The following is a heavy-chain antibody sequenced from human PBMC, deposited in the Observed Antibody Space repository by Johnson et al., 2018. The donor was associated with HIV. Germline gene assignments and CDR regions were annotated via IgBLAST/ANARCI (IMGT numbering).Heavy chain of an antibody. CDR2: VSYDGSNK. Sequence: QVQLVESGGGVVQPGRSLRVSCAASGFTFSNYVMHWVRQAPGKGLEWVAVVSYDGSNKYHADSVKGRFTISRDNSKKTLYLQMNSLRADDTAVYYCARGGGYWEVIAFDIWGQGTMVTVSS. CDR3: ARGGGYWEVIAFDI. D-gene: IGHD1-26*01. CDR1: GFTFSNYV. J-gene: IGHJ3*02. V-gene: IGHV3-30-3*01.